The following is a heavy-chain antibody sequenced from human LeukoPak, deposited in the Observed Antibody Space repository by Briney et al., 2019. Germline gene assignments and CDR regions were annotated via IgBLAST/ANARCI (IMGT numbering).Heavy chain of an antibody. Sequence: SETLSLTCTVSGGSISSYYWSWIRQPAGKGLEWIGRIYTSGSTNYNPSLKSRATMSVDTSKNQFSLKLSSVTAADTAVYYCARVLAAGYYYYGMDVWGQGTTVTVSS. CDR2: IYTSGST. J-gene: IGHJ6*02. V-gene: IGHV4-4*07. D-gene: IGHD6-13*01. CDR3: ARVLAAGYYYYGMDV. CDR1: GGSISSYY.